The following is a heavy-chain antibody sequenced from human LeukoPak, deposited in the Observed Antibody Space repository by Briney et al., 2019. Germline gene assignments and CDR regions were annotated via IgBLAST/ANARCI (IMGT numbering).Heavy chain of an antibody. J-gene: IGHJ4*02. CDR1: GFTFSNYG. V-gene: IGHV3-30*02. CDR2: IRYDGSNK. CDR3: ATHTGYFDY. D-gene: IGHD4-17*01. Sequence: GGSLRLSCAASGFTFSNYGMHWVRQAPGKGLEWVTFIRYDGSNKFYADSVKGRFTISRDNSKNTLYLQMNSLRGEDSAVYYCATHTGYFDYWGQGTLVTVSS.